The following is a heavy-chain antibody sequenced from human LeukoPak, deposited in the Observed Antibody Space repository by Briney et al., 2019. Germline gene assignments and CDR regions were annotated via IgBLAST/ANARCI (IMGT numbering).Heavy chain of an antibody. D-gene: IGHD3-9*01. CDR1: GGSFTKHQ. J-gene: IGHJ4*02. CDR3: ARNVYILTGPPRYYFDY. V-gene: IGHV4-59*11. Sequence: PSETLSLTCAVYGGSFTKHQWSWIRQPPGKGLEWIGYIYYSGSTNYNPSLKSRVTISVDTSKNQFSLKLSSVTAADTAVYYCARNVYILTGPPRYYFDYWGQGTLVTVSS. CDR2: IYYSGST.